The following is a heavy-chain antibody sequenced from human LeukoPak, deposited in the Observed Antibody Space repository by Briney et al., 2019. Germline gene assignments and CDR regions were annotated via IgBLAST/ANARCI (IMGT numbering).Heavy chain of an antibody. J-gene: IGHJ4*02. D-gene: IGHD3-22*01. CDR2: IYYSGST. V-gene: IGHV4-39*01. Sequence: PSETLSLTCAVSGVSISSSIYYWGWIRQPPGKGLEWIGSIYYSGSTYYNPSLKSRVTISVDTSKNQFSLKLSSVTAADTAVYYCARSVRQVVSTFDYWGQGTLVTVSS. CDR3: ARSVRQVVSTFDY. CDR1: GVSISSSIYY.